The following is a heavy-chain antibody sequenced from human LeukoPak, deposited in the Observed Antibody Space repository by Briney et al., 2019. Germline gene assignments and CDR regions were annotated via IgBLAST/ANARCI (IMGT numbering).Heavy chain of an antibody. J-gene: IGHJ2*01. CDR1: GGSITSNY. Sequence: PSETPPLTCTVSGGSITSNYWSWIRQPPGKGLEWIGYIFYSGNTNYNPSLKSRVTISLDMSKTQFSLKLSSVTAADTAVYYCARLLRSVTTSAIWYFDLWGRGTLVTVSS. CDR2: IFYSGNT. CDR3: ARLLRSVTTSAIWYFDL. D-gene: IGHD4-17*01. V-gene: IGHV4-59*08.